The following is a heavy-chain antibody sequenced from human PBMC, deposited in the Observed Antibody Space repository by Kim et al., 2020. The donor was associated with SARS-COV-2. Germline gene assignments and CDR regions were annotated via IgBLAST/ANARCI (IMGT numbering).Heavy chain of an antibody. CDR2: IGSSGDYT. J-gene: IGHJ4*02. D-gene: IGHD5-18*01. V-gene: IGHV3-23*01. CDR3: PNGPSTNYYHDSIVYGYD. Sequence: GGSLRLSCEVSGLSFNSYVMHWVRQAPGKGLEWVSVIGSSGDYTNYADSVKGRFTTSRDNSKNTVYLEMNDLRVEDTAVYYCPNGPSTNYYHDSIVYGYDWGQGTLVTVYS. CDR1: GLSFNSYV.